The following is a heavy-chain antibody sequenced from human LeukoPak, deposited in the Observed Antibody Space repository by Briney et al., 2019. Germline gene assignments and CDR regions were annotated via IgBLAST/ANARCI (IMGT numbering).Heavy chain of an antibody. Sequence: SETLSLTCAVYGGSISSYYWTWIRQSPGKGLEWIGYIYHSGSTKYNSSLKSRVTMSVDTSKNQFSLKLSSVTAADTAVYYCARVKVVGGNYMDVWGKGTTVTVSS. J-gene: IGHJ6*03. CDR3: ARVKVVGGNYMDV. CDR1: GGSISSYY. D-gene: IGHD2-15*01. V-gene: IGHV4-59*12. CDR2: IYHSGST.